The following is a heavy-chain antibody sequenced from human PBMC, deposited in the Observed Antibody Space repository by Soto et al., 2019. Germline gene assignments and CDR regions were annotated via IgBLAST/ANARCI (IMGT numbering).Heavy chain of an antibody. V-gene: IGHV3-74*01. CDR2: INSDGSST. Sequence: GGSLRVSCAASGFTFSRYWMHWVRQAPGKGLVWVSRINSDGSSTSYADSVKGRFTISRDNAKNTLYLQMNSLRAEDTAVYYCARHSYGDYDSYYYYMDVWGKGTTVTVSS. CDR3: ARHSYGDYDSYYYYMDV. J-gene: IGHJ6*03. D-gene: IGHD4-17*01. CDR1: GFTFSRYW.